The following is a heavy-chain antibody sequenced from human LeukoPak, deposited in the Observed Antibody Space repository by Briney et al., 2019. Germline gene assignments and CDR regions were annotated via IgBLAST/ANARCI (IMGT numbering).Heavy chain of an antibody. CDR1: GGSISSSTFY. Sequence: SDTLSLTCTVSGGSISSSTFYWGWIRQPPGNGLEWIGSVHYSGSTSYNPSLKSRVTISVDTSKNQFSLKLTSVTAADTAVYYCARHGHHGDHDYWGQGTLVTVSS. V-gene: IGHV4-39*01. CDR2: VHYSGST. J-gene: IGHJ4*02. CDR3: ARHGHHGDHDY. D-gene: IGHD2-21*02.